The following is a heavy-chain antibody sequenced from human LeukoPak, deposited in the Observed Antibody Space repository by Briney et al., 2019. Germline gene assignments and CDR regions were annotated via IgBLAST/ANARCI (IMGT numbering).Heavy chain of an antibody. Sequence: PGGSLRLSCAASGFTFSSYAMHWVRQAPGKGLEWVAVISYDGSNKYYADSVKGRFTISRDNSKNTLYLQMNSLRAEDTAVYYCVRPRYSGSYRPAGVFDYWGQGTLVTVSS. V-gene: IGHV3-30-3*01. CDR3: VRPRYSGSYRPAGVFDY. J-gene: IGHJ4*02. CDR2: ISYDGSNK. D-gene: IGHD1-26*01. CDR1: GFTFSSYA.